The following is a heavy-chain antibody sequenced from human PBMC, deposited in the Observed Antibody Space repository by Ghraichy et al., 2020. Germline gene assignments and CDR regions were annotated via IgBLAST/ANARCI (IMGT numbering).Heavy chain of an antibody. CDR3: ARDVPFHDSSGWEYDAFDI. CDR2: INPSGGST. Sequence: ASVKVSCKASGYTFTSYYMHWVRQAPGQGLEWMGIINPSGGSTSYAQKFQGRVTMTRDTSTSTVYMELSSLRSEDTAVYYCARDVPFHDSSGWEYDAFDIWGQGTMVTVSS. CDR1: GYTFTSYY. D-gene: IGHD6-19*01. J-gene: IGHJ3*02. V-gene: IGHV1-46*01.